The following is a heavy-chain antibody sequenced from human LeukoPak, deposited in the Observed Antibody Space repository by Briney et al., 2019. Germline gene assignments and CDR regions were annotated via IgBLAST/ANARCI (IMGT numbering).Heavy chain of an antibody. CDR3: ARRQYYGSGSYYNPPDWFDP. CDR1: GFTFSSYW. Sequence: PGGSLRLSCAASGFTFSSYWMSWVRQAPGKGLEWIGEINHSGSTNYNPSLKSRVTISVDTSKNQFSLKLSSVTAADTAVYYCARRQYYGSGSYYNPPDWFDPWGQGTLVTVSS. V-gene: IGHV4-34*01. J-gene: IGHJ5*02. D-gene: IGHD3-10*01. CDR2: INHSGST.